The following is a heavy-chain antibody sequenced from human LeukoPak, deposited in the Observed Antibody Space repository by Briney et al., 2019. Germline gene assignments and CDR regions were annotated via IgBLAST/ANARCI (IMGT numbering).Heavy chain of an antibody. J-gene: IGHJ4*02. CDR2: INPKSGDT. Sequence: ASVMVSCKASGYTFTGYYLHWVRQAPGQGLEWMGWINPKSGDTKYAQKFQGRVTMTRDTSISTAYMELSRLRSDDTAVYYCARALRLSSGYSVGGYWGQGTLVTVSS. CDR3: ARALRLSSGYSVGGY. V-gene: IGHV1-2*02. D-gene: IGHD3-22*01. CDR1: GYTFTGYY.